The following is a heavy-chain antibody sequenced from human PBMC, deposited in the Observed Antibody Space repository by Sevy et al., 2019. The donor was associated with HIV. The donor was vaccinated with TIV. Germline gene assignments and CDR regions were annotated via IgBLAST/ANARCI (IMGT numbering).Heavy chain of an antibody. J-gene: IGHJ4*02. D-gene: IGHD6-19*01. CDR3: GKGGEGIAVGGYFDY. Sequence: GGSLRLSCAASGFTFSSYAMRWVRQAPGKGLEWVSAISGSGGSTYYADSVKGRFTISRDNTKNTPYLQMNSLRAEDTVVYCCGKGGEGIAVGGYFDYWGQGTLVTVSS. CDR2: ISGSGGST. V-gene: IGHV3-23*01. CDR1: GFTFSSYA.